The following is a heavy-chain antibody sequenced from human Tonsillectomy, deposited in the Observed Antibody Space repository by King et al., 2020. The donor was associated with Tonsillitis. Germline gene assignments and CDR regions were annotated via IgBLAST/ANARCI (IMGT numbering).Heavy chain of an antibody. CDR3: AKLPHSSGWSSPFDY. D-gene: IGHD6-19*01. CDR1: GFTFSSYA. V-gene: IGHV3-23*04. Sequence: VQLVESGGGLVQPGGSLRLSCAASGFTFSSYAIGWVRQAPGKGLEWVSTISGSSYSTYYPDSVKGCFAISRDNSHHTLYLQMHSLRPEDTALYYCAKLPHSSGWSSPFDYWGQGTLVTVSS. J-gene: IGHJ4*02. CDR2: ISGSSYST.